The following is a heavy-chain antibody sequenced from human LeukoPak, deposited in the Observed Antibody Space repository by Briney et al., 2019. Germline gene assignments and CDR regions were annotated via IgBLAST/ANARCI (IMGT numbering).Heavy chain of an antibody. CDR1: GFTFSSYA. J-gene: IGHJ5*02. CDR3: AKNGYDFWSGYYPAGKNWFDP. Sequence: GGSLRLSCAASGFTFSSYAMSWVRQAPGKGLEWVSAISGSGGSTYYADSVKGRFTISRDNSKNTLYLQMNSLRAEDTAVYYCAKNGYDFWSGYYPAGKNWFDPWGQGTLVTVSS. D-gene: IGHD3-3*01. CDR2: ISGSGGST. V-gene: IGHV3-23*01.